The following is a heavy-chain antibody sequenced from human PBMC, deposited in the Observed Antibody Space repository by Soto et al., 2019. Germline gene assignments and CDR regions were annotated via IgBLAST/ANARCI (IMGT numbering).Heavy chain of an antibody. D-gene: IGHD2-2*01. V-gene: IGHV6-1*01. Sequence: SQTLSLTCAISGDSVSSNSAAWNWIRQSPSRGLEWLGRTYYRSKWYNDYAVSVKSRITINPDTSKNPFSLQLNSVTPEDTAVYYCARSRYCSSTSCYYNWFDPWGQGTLVTVSS. CDR1: GDSVSSNSAA. J-gene: IGHJ5*02. CDR3: ARSRYCSSTSCYYNWFDP. CDR2: TYYRSKWYN.